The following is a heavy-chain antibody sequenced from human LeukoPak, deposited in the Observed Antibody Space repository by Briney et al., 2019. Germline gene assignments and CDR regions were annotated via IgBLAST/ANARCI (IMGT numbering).Heavy chain of an antibody. J-gene: IGHJ4*02. Sequence: SETLSLTCTVSGGSISSSSYYWGWIRQPPGKWLEWIGSIYYSGRTYYNPSLKSRVTISVDTSNNQFSMKLSSVTAADTAVYYCARTPYDILTGPFDYWGQGTLVTVSS. CDR1: GGSISSSSYY. CDR2: IYYSGRT. CDR3: ARTPYDILTGPFDY. D-gene: IGHD3-9*01. V-gene: IGHV4-39*01.